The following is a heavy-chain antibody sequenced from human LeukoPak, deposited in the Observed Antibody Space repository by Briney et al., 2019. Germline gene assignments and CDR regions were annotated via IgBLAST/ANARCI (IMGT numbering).Heavy chain of an antibody. J-gene: IGHJ4*02. D-gene: IGHD6-13*01. Sequence: GGSLRLSCAASGFTFGDYAMHWVRQAPGKGLEWVSGITWSGGIIGYADSVKGRLTISRDNAKNSLYLHLDSLRAEDTALYYCAKDHYGSSWNYFDYWGQGTLVTASS. V-gene: IGHV3-9*01. CDR3: AKDHYGSSWNYFDY. CDR2: ITWSGGII. CDR1: GFTFGDYA.